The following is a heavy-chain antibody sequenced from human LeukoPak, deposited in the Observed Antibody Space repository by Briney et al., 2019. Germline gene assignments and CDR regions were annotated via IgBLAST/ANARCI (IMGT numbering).Heavy chain of an antibody. CDR3: ARVADFWSGSQLGY. J-gene: IGHJ4*02. CDR1: GYTFTSYA. CDR2: INTNTGNP. Sequence: GASVKVSCKASGYTFTSYAMNWVRQAPGQGLEWMGWINTNTGNPTYAHGFTGRFVFSLDTSLLTVYMPISSLKADDTAVYYCARVADFWSGSQLGYWGQGTLVTVPS. V-gene: IGHV7-4-1*02. D-gene: IGHD3-3*01.